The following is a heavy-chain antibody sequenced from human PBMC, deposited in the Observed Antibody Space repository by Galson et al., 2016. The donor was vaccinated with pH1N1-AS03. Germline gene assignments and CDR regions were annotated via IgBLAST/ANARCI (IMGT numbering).Heavy chain of an antibody. Sequence: LRLSCAASGFIFSGNSMSWVRQAPGKGLEWVAAISPTGETTPYADSVKGRFIISRDNSKNTLFLEMDSLRAEDTAVYYCAKCDVSCQHSTLDYWGQGTLVTVSS. CDR2: ISPTGETT. V-gene: IGHV3-23*01. J-gene: IGHJ4*02. CDR1: GFIFSGNS. D-gene: IGHD2-2*01. CDR3: AKCDVSCQHSTLDY.